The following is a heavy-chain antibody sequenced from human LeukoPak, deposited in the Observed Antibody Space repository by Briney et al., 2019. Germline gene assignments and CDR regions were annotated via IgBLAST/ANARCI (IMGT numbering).Heavy chain of an antibody. D-gene: IGHD2-2*01. Sequence: GGSLGLSCAASGFTFSSYAMSWVRQAPGKGLEWVSAISGSGGSTYYADSVKGRFTISRDNSKNTLYLQMNSLRAEDTAVYYCAKERRGYCSSTSCYPTDYWGQGTLVTVSS. V-gene: IGHV3-23*01. J-gene: IGHJ4*02. CDR1: GFTFSSYA. CDR3: AKERRGYCSSTSCYPTDY. CDR2: ISGSGGST.